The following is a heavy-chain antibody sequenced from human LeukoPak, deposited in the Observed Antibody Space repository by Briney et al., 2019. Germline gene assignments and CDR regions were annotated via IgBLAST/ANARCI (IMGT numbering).Heavy chain of an antibody. CDR2: INHSGST. CDR3: ANTTPFDY. CDR1: GGSFSGYY. V-gene: IGHV4-34*01. J-gene: IGHJ4*02. D-gene: IGHD1-26*01. Sequence: PSETLSLTCAVYGGSFSGYYWSWIRQPPGKGLEWIGEINHSGSTNYNPSLKIRVTISVDTSKNQFSLKLSSVTAADTAVYYCANTTPFDYWGQGTLVTVSS.